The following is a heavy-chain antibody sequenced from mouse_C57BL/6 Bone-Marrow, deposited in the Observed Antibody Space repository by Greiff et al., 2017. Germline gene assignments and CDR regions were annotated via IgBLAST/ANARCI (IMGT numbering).Heavy chain of an antibody. CDR2: IDPSDSET. J-gene: IGHJ4*01. CDR3: ARAYYGNYEGVDY. D-gene: IGHD2-10*01. V-gene: IGHV1-52*01. Sequence: QVQLKQPGAELVRPGSSVKLSCKASGYTFTSYWMHWVKQRPIQGLEWIGNIDPSDSETHYNQKFKDKATLTVDKSSSTAYMQLSSLTSEDSAVYDCARAYYGNYEGVDYWGQGTSVTVSS. CDR1: GYTFTSYW.